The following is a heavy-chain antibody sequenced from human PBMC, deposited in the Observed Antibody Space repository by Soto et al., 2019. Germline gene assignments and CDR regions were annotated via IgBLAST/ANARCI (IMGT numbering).Heavy chain of an antibody. CDR2: IIPIFGTA. CDR1: GGTFSSYA. D-gene: IGHD5-12*01. Sequence: QVQLVQSGAEVKKPGSSVKVSCKASGGTFSSYAISWVRQAPGQGLEWMGGIIPIFGTANYAQKFQGRVTITADESTXXAYMELSSLRSEDTAVYYCAREPQEMATINAFDIWGQGTMVTVSS. J-gene: IGHJ3*02. V-gene: IGHV1-69*01. CDR3: AREPQEMATINAFDI.